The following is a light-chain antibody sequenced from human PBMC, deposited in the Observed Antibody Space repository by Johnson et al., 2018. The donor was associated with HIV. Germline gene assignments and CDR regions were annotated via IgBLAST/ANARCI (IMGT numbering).Light chain of an antibody. V-gene: IGLV1-51*02. CDR1: SSNIGRNY. J-gene: IGLJ1*01. CDR2: QNT. CDR3: GTWDNSLKAEV. Sequence: QSVFTQPPSVSAAPGQMVTISCSGSSSNIGRNYVSWYQQLPGTAPKLLIYQNTWRPSWIPDRFSGSTSGASATLAITGLQTGDEADYYCGTWDNSLKAEVFGTGTKVTVL.